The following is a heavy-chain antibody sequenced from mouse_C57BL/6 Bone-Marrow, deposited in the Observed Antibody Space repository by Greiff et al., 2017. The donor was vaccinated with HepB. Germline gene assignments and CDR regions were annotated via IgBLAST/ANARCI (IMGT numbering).Heavy chain of an antibody. Sequence: VMLVESGPGLVQPSQSLSITCTVSGFSLTSYGVHWVRQSPGKGLEWLGVIWSGGSTDYNAAFISRLSISKDNSKSQVFFKMNSLQADDTAIYYCARKGLPPYYYAMDYWGQGTSVTVSS. CDR1: GFSLTSYG. CDR2: IWSGGST. J-gene: IGHJ4*01. CDR3: ARKGLPPYYYAMDY. D-gene: IGHD2-2*01. V-gene: IGHV2-2*01.